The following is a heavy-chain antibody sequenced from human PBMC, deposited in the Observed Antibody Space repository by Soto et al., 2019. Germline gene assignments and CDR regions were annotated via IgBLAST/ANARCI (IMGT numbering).Heavy chain of an antibody. CDR2: MNDSGSA. J-gene: IGHJ4*02. Sequence: QVQLQEWGAGLLKPSETLSLTCAVSGGSVSGYYWSWIRQTPAKGLEWIGEMNDSGSANYNPSLKPRVAMSIDTSANRISLNLKSVTAADTAVYFCARVGVVGQQLVLEYWGQGTLVSVSS. D-gene: IGHD6-13*01. CDR1: GGSVSGYY. V-gene: IGHV4-34*01. CDR3: ARVGVVGQQLVLEY.